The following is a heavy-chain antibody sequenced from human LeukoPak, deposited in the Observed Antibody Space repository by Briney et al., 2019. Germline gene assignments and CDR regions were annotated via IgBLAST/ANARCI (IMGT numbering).Heavy chain of an antibody. J-gene: IGHJ4*02. D-gene: IGHD6-19*01. V-gene: IGHV3-30-3*01. CDR2: ISYDGSNK. CDR1: GFTFSSYA. CDR3: ARAPEAWYSSGWYGFDY. Sequence: PGRSLGLSCAASGFTFSSYAMHWVRQAPGKGLEWVAVISYDGSNKYYADSVKGRFTISRDNSKNTLYLQMNSLRAEDTAVYYCARAPEAWYSSGWYGFDYWGQGTLVTVSS.